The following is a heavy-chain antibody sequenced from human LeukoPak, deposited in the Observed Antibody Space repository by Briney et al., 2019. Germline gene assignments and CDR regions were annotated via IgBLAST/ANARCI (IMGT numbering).Heavy chain of an antibody. D-gene: IGHD3-10*01. CDR1: GFTLSSYW. J-gene: IGHJ5*02. Sequence: GGSLRLSCGASGFTLSSYWMSWVRQAPGKGLEWVANIKQDGSEKYYVDSVKGRFTISRDNAKNSLYLQMNSLRAEDTAVYYCARGFGRPWGQGTQVTVSS. CDR2: IKQDGSEK. V-gene: IGHV3-7*01. CDR3: ARGFGRP.